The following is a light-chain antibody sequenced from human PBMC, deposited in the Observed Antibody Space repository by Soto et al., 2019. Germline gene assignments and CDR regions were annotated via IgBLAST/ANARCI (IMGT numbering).Light chain of an antibody. Sequence: DIQMTQSPSSVSASVGDRVTMTCRASQGISSWLVWYQQKPGKAPKLLIYAASSLQSGVPSRFSGSGSGTDFTLTISSLQAEDFATYYRQQANSFPWTFGQGTKVDIK. J-gene: IGKJ1*01. CDR1: QGISSW. V-gene: IGKV1-12*01. CDR3: QQANSFPWT. CDR2: AAS.